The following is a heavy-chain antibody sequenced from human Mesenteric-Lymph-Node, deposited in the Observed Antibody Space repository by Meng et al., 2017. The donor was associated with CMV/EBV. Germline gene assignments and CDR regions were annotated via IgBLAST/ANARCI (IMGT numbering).Heavy chain of an antibody. CDR3: ARDTPGDDKWD. J-gene: IGHJ1*01. D-gene: IGHD4-17*01. V-gene: IGHV1-46*04. CDR2: INPSGDTT. Sequence: ASVKVSCKASGYTFTSYGISWVRQAPGQGLEWMGWINPSGDTTTYAQKLQGRVTLTRDTSTTTVSLELTSLRSEDTAVYYCARDTPGDDKWDWGQGTLVTVSS. CDR1: GYTFTSYG.